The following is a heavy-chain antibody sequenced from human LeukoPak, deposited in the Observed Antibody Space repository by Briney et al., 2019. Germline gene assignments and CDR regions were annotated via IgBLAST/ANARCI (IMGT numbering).Heavy chain of an antibody. Sequence: GGSLRLSCAASGFTFSSYSMNWVRQAPGKGLEWVSSISSSSSYIYYADSVKGRFTISRDNAKNSLYLQMDSLRAEDTAVYYCAREGVSDVVVVAPTPSAFDIWGQGTMVTVSS. V-gene: IGHV3-21*01. CDR1: GFTFSSYS. D-gene: IGHD2-15*01. CDR2: ISSSSSYI. CDR3: AREGVSDVVVVAPTPSAFDI. J-gene: IGHJ3*02.